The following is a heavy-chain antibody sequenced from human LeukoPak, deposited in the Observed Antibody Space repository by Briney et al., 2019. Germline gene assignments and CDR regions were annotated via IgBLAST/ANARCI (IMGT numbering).Heavy chain of an antibody. CDR2: ITGDGNNK. J-gene: IGHJ5*01. Sequence: GGSLRLSCAASGFTFSINAMNWVRQAPGKGLEWVAHITGDGNNKWYSDSVRGRLTISRDTSKNTLYLQMNSLRADDTAVYYCVRDGNWACDSWGQGILVTVSS. CDR1: GFTFSINA. D-gene: IGHD1-1*01. CDR3: VRDGNWACDS. V-gene: IGHV3-30*02.